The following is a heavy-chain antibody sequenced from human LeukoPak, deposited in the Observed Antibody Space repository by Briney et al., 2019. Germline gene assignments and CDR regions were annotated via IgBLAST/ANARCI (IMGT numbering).Heavy chain of an antibody. CDR2: MKQDGSVK. CDR1: GFTFINYW. D-gene: IGHD6-6*01. V-gene: IGHV3-7*03. Sequence: GGSLLLSCAASGFTFINYWMSWVRQAPGKGLEWVANMKQDGSVKYYVDSMKGRFTISRDNAKNSLYLQMSELRAEDTAVYFCARIGYSSSSFDYWGQGVLVTVYS. CDR3: ARIGYSSSSFDY. J-gene: IGHJ4*02.